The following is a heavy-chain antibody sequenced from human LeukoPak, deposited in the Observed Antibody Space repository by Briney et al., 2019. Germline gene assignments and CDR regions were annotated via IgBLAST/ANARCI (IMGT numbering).Heavy chain of an antibody. CDR2: ISSSGSTI. J-gene: IGHJ4*02. CDR3: ARVSSGSYWNPDY. Sequence: QPGGSLRLSCAASGFTFSSYEMNWVRQAPGKGLEWVSYISSSGSTIYYADSVKGRFTISRDNAKNSLYLQMNSLRAEDTAVYYCARVSSGSYWNPDYWGQGTLVTVSS. CDR1: GFTFSSYE. V-gene: IGHV3-48*03. D-gene: IGHD1-26*01.